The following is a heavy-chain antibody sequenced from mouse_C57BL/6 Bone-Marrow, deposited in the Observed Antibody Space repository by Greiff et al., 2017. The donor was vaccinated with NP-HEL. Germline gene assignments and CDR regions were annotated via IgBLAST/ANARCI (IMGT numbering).Heavy chain of an antibody. Sequence: QVQLQQSGAELVKPGASVKLSCKASGYTFTSYWMTWVKQRPGQGLEWIGEIYPGNGSTNYNEKFKSKATLTVDKSSSTAYMQLSSLTSEDSAVYYCARNGELRRIDYWGQGTLVTVSA. J-gene: IGHJ3*01. CDR3: ARNGELRRIDY. CDR1: GYTFTSYW. D-gene: IGHD2-12*01. V-gene: IGHV1-55*01. CDR2: IYPGNGST.